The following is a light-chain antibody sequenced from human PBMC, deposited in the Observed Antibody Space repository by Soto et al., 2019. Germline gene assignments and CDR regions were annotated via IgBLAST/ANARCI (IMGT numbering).Light chain of an antibody. CDR3: MQALQMPRT. V-gene: IGKV2-28*01. J-gene: IGKJ1*01. CDR2: WGS. Sequence: DIVLTQSPLSLPVTPGEPASISCRSSQSLLNTNGKNYLDWYLQRPGQSPQLLIHWGSNRASGVPDRFSGSGSGTDFTLRISRVEAEDFGVYFCMQALQMPRTFGQGTTVEIK. CDR1: QSLLNTNGKNY.